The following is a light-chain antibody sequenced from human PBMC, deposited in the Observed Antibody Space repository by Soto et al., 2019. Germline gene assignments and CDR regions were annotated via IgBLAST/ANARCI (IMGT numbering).Light chain of an antibody. J-gene: IGLJ3*02. CDR3: SSFAPSNTCV. Sequence: QSALTQPPSASGSPGQSVTISCTGTSSDVGAYTYVSWYQQHPGKAPKLVIYEVTKRPSWVPDRFSGSKSANTASLTVSGLQADDEADYYYSSFAPSNTCVFGGGTKLTVL. CDR1: SSDVGAYTY. V-gene: IGLV2-8*01. CDR2: EVT.